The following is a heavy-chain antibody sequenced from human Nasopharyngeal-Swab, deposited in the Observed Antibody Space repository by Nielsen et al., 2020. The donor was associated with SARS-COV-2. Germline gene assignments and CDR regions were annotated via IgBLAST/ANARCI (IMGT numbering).Heavy chain of an antibody. CDR3: ARVMEYSSSWTPYYYYYYGMDV. Sequence: ASVKVSCKASGYTFTSYDINWVRQATRQGREGMGWMNPNSGNTGYAQKFQGRVTMTRNTSISTAYMELSSLRSADTAVYYCARVMEYSSSWTPYYYYYYGMDVWGQGTTVTVSS. V-gene: IGHV1-8*01. D-gene: IGHD6-13*01. CDR1: GYTFTSYD. J-gene: IGHJ6*02. CDR2: MNPNSGNT.